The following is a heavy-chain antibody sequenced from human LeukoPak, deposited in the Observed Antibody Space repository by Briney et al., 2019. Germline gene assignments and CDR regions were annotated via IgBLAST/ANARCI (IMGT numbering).Heavy chain of an antibody. V-gene: IGHV3-21*01. Sequence: TGGSLRLSCAASGFTFSSYGMNWVRQAPGKGLEWVSSISSSSSYIYYADSVKGRFTISRDNAKNSLYLQMNSLRAEDTAVYYCARDPPAYSSSWYFDYWGQGTLVTVSS. CDR2: ISSSSSYI. J-gene: IGHJ4*02. CDR3: ARDPPAYSSSWYFDY. D-gene: IGHD6-13*01. CDR1: GFTFSSYG.